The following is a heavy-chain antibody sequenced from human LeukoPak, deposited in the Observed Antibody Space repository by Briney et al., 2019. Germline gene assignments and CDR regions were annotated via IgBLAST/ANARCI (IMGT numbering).Heavy chain of an antibody. D-gene: IGHD6-13*01. CDR3: ARVGYSTSLGFDY. J-gene: IGHJ4*02. V-gene: IGHV3-33*03. Sequence: GRSLRLSCAASGFTFGNYGMHWVRQAPGKGLEWVAVIWFDGSKNYHADSVKGRFTISRDNSKNTLYLQMNSLRVEDTAVYFCARVGYSTSLGFDYWGLGTLVTVSS. CDR1: GFTFGNYG. CDR2: IWFDGSKN.